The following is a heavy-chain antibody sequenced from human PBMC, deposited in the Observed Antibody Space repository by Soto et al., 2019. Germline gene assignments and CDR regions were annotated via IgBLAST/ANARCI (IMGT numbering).Heavy chain of an antibody. CDR3: ARLVLRYFDWLPFDY. J-gene: IGHJ4*02. Sequence: RASVKVSCKASGYTFTSYGISWVRQAPGQGLEWMGWISAYNGNTNYAQKLQGRVTMTTDTSTSTAYMELRSLRSDDTAVYYCARLVLRYFDWLPFDYWGQGALVTVS. V-gene: IGHV1-18*01. D-gene: IGHD3-9*01. CDR1: GYTFTSYG. CDR2: ISAYNGNT.